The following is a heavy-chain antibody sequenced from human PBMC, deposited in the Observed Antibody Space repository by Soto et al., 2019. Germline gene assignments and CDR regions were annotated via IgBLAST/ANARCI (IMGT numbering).Heavy chain of an antibody. CDR2: ISGSGDRT. V-gene: IGHV3-23*01. D-gene: IGHD3-22*01. J-gene: IGHJ4*02. CDR1: GITISNYA. CDR3: VKDDGGYPSTTPH. Sequence: GGSLRLSCAASGITISNYAMSWVRQAPGKGLDWVSGISGSGDRTYYADSAKGRFTISKDISRNSLSLQLDSLGVEDTAVYFYVKDDGGYPSTTPHWGQGTLVTVSS.